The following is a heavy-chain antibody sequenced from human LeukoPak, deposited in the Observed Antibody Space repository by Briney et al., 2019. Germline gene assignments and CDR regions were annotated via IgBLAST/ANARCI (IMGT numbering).Heavy chain of an antibody. D-gene: IGHD2-2*01. J-gene: IGHJ4*02. Sequence: PGGSLRLSCAASGFTFNSYWMNWVRQAPGKGLEWVANIKEDGSEKYYVDSVKGRFTISRDNAKNSLYLQMNSLRAEDTAVYYCATDVPAVTIFGYWGQGTLVTVSS. V-gene: IGHV3-7*01. CDR1: GFTFNSYW. CDR3: ATDVPAVTIFGY. CDR2: IKEDGSEK.